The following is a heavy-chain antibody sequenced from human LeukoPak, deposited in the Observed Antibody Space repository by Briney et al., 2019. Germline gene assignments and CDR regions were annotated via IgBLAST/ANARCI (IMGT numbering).Heavy chain of an antibody. J-gene: IGHJ4*02. CDR3: AKAYPRITMVRGVTIDY. V-gene: IGHV3-23*01. CDR2: ISGSGGST. Sequence: GGSLRLSCAAPGFTFSSYAMSWVRQAPGKGLEWVSAISGSGGSTYYADSVKGRFTISRDNSKNTLYLQMNSLRAEDTAVYYCAKAYPRITMVRGVTIDYWGQGTLVTVSS. CDR1: GFTFSSYA. D-gene: IGHD3-10*01.